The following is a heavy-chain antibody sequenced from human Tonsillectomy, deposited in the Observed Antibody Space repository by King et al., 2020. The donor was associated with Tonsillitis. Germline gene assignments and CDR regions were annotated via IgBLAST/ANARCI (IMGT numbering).Heavy chain of an antibody. Sequence: VQLVQSGGGVVQPGRSLRLSCAASGFTFRYHAMHWVRQAPGKGLEWVAVMSYDGSNKYYADSVKGRFTISRDNSKNTLYLQMNSLRAEDTAVYYCARGLGEFAINYSYYGMDVWGQGTTVTVSS. CDR2: MSYDGSNK. D-gene: IGHD2-2*02. CDR3: ARGLGEFAINYSYYGMDV. V-gene: IGHV3-30-3*01. J-gene: IGHJ6*02. CDR1: GFTFRYHA.